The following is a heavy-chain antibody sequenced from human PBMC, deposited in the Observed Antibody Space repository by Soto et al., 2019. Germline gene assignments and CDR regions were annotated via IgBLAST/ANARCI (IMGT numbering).Heavy chain of an antibody. Sequence: QVQLVQSGAEVKKPGSSVKVTCKASGGTFSSNAISWVRQAPGQGLEWMGGIIPIFGTAHYAQKFQGRVTITADESTSTASRELSSLKAENTAVYYFATGGRRYSYAPRFYFEFWGLASLGTVSS. CDR1: GGTFSSNA. CDR3: ATGGRRYSYAPRFYFEF. CDR2: IIPIFGTA. D-gene: IGHD5-18*01. J-gene: IGHJ4*02. V-gene: IGHV1-69*12.